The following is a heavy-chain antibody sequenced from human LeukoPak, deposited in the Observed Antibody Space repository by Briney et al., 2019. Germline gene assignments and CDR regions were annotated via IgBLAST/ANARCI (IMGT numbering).Heavy chain of an antibody. CDR1: GGSFSGYY. V-gene: IGHV4-34*01. CDR2: INHSGST. Sequence: PSETLSLTCAVYGGSFSGYYWSWIRQPPGKGLDGIGEINHSGSTNYNPSLKSRVTISVDTSKNQFSLKLSSVTAADTAVYYCARGSSSDWYGAPFDYWGQGTLVTVSS. D-gene: IGHD6-13*01. CDR3: ARGSSSDWYGAPFDY. J-gene: IGHJ4*02.